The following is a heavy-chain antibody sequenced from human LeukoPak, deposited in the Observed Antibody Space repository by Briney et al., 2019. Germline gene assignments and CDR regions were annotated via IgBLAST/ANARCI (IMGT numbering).Heavy chain of an antibody. V-gene: IGHV3-21*01. Sequence: GGSLRLSCAASGFTFSSYSMNWVRQAPGKGLEWVSSISSSSSYIYYADSVKGRFTISRDNAKNSLYLQMNSLGAEDTAVCYCARDRIPAAITGDAFDIWGQGTMVTVSS. CDR3: ARDRIPAAITGDAFDI. D-gene: IGHD2-2*02. CDR2: ISSSSSYI. J-gene: IGHJ3*02. CDR1: GFTFSSYS.